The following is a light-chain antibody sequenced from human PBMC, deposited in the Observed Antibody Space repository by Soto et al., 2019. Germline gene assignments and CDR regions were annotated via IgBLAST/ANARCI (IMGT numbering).Light chain of an antibody. J-gene: IGKJ4*01. CDR3: QERGRWPRAT. V-gene: IGKV3-11*01. CDR1: QNVGLN. Sequence: PGESATLSCRASQNVGLNFAWYQQKSGQPPRLLIHTASSRATGIPARFSGSGSRTDFTLTISSLEPEDIAVYYCQERGRWPRATCGGGTKVDIK. CDR2: TAS.